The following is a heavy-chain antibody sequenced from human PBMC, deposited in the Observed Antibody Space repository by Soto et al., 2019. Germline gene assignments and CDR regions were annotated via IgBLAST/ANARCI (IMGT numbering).Heavy chain of an antibody. D-gene: IGHD2-8*02. CDR2: INHSGST. CDR3: ARDKITGLFDY. V-gene: IGHV4-34*01. Sequence: QVQLQQWGAGLLKPSEILSLTCAVYGGSFSGYYWTWIRQPPGTGPEWIGEINHSGSTNYNPSLKSRVTISVDTSKNQFSLKLTSVTAADTAVYYCARDKITGLFDYWGQGTLVTVSS. CDR1: GGSFSGYY. J-gene: IGHJ4*02.